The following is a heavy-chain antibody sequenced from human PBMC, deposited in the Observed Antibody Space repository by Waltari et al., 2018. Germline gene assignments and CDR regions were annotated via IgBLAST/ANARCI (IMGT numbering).Heavy chain of an antibody. D-gene: IGHD2-2*01. CDR3: ARGIVVVPAANNYYYYGMDV. J-gene: IGHJ6*02. V-gene: IGHV4-4*07. CDR1: GGSISSYY. Sequence: QVQLQESGPGLVKPSETLSITCTVPGGSISSYYWIWIRQPAGQGLEWIGRIYTSGSTNYNPSLKSRVTMSVDTSKNQFSLKLSSVTAADTAVYYCARGIVVVPAANNYYYYGMDVWGQGTTVTVSS. CDR2: IYTSGST.